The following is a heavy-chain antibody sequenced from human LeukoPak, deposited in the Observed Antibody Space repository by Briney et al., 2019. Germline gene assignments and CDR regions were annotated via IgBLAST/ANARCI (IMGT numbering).Heavy chain of an antibody. CDR2: IYYSGST. D-gene: IGHD6-13*01. CDR1: GGSISSYY. J-gene: IGHJ5*02. CDR3: ASRRYSSSWSAMFDP. V-gene: IGHV4-59*08. Sequence: SETLSLTCTVSGGSISSYYWSWIRQPPGKGLEWIGYIYYSGSTNYNPSLKSRVTISVDTSKNQFSLKLSSVTAADTAVYYCASRRYSSSWSAMFDPWGQGTLVTVSS.